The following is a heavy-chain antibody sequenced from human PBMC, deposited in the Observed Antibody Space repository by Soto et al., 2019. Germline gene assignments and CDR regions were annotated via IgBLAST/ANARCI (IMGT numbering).Heavy chain of an antibody. D-gene: IGHD3-10*01. CDR2: ISWDGGST. CDR1: GFTFDDYT. J-gene: IGHJ6*02. Sequence: GVSLRLSFAASGFTFDDYTMHWVRQAPGKGLEWVSLISWDGGSTYYADSVKGRFTISRDNSKNSLYLQMNSLRTEDTALYYCAKGRGSGSYPYGMDVWGQGTTVTVSS. CDR3: AKGRGSGSYPYGMDV. V-gene: IGHV3-43*01.